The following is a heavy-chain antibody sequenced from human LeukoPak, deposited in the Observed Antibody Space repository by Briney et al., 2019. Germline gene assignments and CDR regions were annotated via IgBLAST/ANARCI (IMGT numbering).Heavy chain of an antibody. CDR3: ARDSYLRSSTSCYVY. V-gene: IGHV1-2*02. CDR2: INPNSGGT. CDR1: GYTFTDYY. D-gene: IGHD2-2*01. J-gene: IGHJ4*02. Sequence: ASVKVSCKASGYTFTDYYIHWVRQAPGQGLEWMGWINPNSGGTNYAQKFQGRVTMTRDTSISTAYMELSRLRSDDTAVYYCARDSYLRSSTSCYVYWGQGTLVTVSS.